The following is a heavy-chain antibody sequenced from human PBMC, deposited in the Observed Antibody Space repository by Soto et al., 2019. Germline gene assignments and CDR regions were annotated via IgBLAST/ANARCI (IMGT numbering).Heavy chain of an antibody. Sequence: SETLSLTCTVSGGSISSSSYYWGWIRQPPGKGLEWIGSIYYSGSTYYNPSLKSRVTISVDTSKNQFSLKLSSVTAADTAVYYCARHDEGMLWFGELYGMDVWGQGTTVTVSS. D-gene: IGHD3-10*01. CDR2: IYYSGST. V-gene: IGHV4-39*01. CDR1: GGSISSSSYY. CDR3: ARHDEGMLWFGELYGMDV. J-gene: IGHJ6*02.